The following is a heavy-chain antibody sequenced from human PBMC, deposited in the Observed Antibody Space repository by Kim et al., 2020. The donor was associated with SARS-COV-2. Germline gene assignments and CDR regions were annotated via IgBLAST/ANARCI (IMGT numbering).Heavy chain of an antibody. Sequence: GGSLRLSCAASGFIVSSNYMNWVRQAPGKGLEWVSVIYSGGSTYYADSVKGRFTISRDKSKNTLYLQMSTLRAEDTAVYYCASAYDSNAFDVWGQGTVVTVS. CDR3: ASAYDSNAFDV. V-gene: IGHV3-66*01. CDR2: IYSGGST. D-gene: IGHD3-16*01. J-gene: IGHJ3*01. CDR1: GFIVSSNY.